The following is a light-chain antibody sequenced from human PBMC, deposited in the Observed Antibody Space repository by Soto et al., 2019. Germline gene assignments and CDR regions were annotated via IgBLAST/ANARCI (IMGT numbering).Light chain of an antibody. V-gene: IGKV3-15*01. CDR2: GAS. CDR1: QSVSSS. J-gene: IGKJ1*01. CDR3: QQYDNWQT. Sequence: EIVMTQSPATLSVSPCERATRSCRASQSVSSSLAWYQQKPVQAPRLLIYGASTRTTGIPARFSGSGSGTEFTLTISSLQYEDFAVYYCQQYDNWQTFGQGTKVDIK.